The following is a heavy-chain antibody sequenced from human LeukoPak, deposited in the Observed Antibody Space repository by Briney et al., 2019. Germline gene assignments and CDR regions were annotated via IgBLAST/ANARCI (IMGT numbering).Heavy chain of an antibody. Sequence: GGSLRLSCAASGFTVSSNYMSWVRQAPGKGLQWVSVIYSGGGTYYADSVKGRFTISRDNSKNTLYLQMNSLRAEDTAVYYCARYSNYYDSSGYYPFDYWGQGTLVTVSS. D-gene: IGHD3-22*01. CDR2: IYSGGGT. V-gene: IGHV3-53*01. CDR1: GFTVSSNY. J-gene: IGHJ4*02. CDR3: ARYSNYYDSSGYYPFDY.